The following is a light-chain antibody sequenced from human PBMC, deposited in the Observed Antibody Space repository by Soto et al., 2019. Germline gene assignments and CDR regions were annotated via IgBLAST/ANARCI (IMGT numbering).Light chain of an antibody. CDR1: QGISSY. V-gene: IGKV1-9*01. J-gene: IGKJ4*01. CDR3: QQLNTYPFT. Sequence: EIQLTQSPSFLSASVGDRVTITCRASQGISSYLAWYQQKPGKAPKLLIYAASTLQSGVPSRFSGSESGTEFTLTISSLQPEDFATYYCQQLNTYPFTFGGGTKVEIK. CDR2: AAS.